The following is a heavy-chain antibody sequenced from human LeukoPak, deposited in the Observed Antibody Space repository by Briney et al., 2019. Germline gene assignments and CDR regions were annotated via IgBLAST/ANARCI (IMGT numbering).Heavy chain of an antibody. V-gene: IGHV1-18*04. J-gene: IGHJ4*02. CDR2: ISAYNGNT. CDR1: GYTFTGYY. CDR3: ARVHYYDSVFDY. D-gene: IGHD3-22*01. Sequence: ASVKVSCKASGYTFTGYYMHWVRQAPGQGLEWMGWISAYNGNTNYAQKLQGRVTMTTDTSTSTAYMELRSLRSDDTAVYYRARVHYYDSVFDYWGQGTLVTVSS.